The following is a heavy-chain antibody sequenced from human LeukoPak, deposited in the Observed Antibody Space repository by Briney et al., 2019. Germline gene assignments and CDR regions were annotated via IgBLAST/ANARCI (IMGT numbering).Heavy chain of an antibody. CDR1: GFSFSKYW. J-gene: IGHJ6*02. CDR2: INEDGSVE. CDR3: ASNWDYVRGYGMDV. D-gene: IGHD1-7*01. Sequence: GGSLRLSCAASGFSFSKYWLSWVRQAPEKGLDWVANINEDGSVEHYGDSVTGRFTISRDNAKNPLSLQMSSLRTDDTAVYYCASNWDYVRGYGMDVWGQGTTVTVSS. V-gene: IGHV3-7*01.